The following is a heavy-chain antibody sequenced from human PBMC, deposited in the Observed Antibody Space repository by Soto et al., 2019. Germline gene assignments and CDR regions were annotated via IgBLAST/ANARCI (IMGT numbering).Heavy chain of an antibody. V-gene: IGHV3-30*14. J-gene: IGHJ6*02. Sequence: PGGSLRLSCAASGFTFSNYAMHWVRQAPGKGLEWVAFISFDGNNKYYADSVKGRFTISRDNSKNSLYLQMNSLRAEHTAVYYCARDADTARYYSYYGMDVWGQGTTVTVSS. CDR2: ISFDGNNK. CDR3: ARDADTARYYSYYGMDV. D-gene: IGHD5-18*01. CDR1: GFTFSNYA.